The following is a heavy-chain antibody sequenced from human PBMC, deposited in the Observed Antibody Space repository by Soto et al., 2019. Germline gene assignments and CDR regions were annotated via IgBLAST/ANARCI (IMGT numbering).Heavy chain of an antibody. J-gene: IGHJ4*02. CDR2: ISSSSYTI. CDR1: GFSFRSYS. CDR3: ARELEYCSNGVCYPYFDS. Sequence: VQLEESGGGLVQPGGSLRLSCAAYGFSFRSYSMNWVRQAPGKGLEWLSDISSSSYTIYYADSVKGRFTISRDNAKNSLYLQMDSLRAEDTAVYYCARELEYCSNGVCYPYFDSWGQGTLVTVSS. D-gene: IGHD2-8*01. V-gene: IGHV3-48*04.